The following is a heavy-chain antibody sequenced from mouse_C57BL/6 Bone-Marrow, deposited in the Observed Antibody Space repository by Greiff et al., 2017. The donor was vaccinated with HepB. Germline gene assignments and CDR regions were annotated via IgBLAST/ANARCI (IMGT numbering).Heavy chain of an antibody. V-gene: IGHV1-55*01. J-gene: IGHJ2*01. D-gene: IGHD2-1*01. CDR2: IYPGSGST. CDR3: ARRGIWGNSVDY. Sequence: QVQLQQPGAELVKPGASVKMSCKASGYTFTSYWITWVKQRPGQGLEWIGDIYPGSGSTNYNEKFKSTATLTVDTSSSTAYMQLSSLTSEDSAVYYCARRGIWGNSVDYWGQGTTLTVSS. CDR1: GYTFTSYW.